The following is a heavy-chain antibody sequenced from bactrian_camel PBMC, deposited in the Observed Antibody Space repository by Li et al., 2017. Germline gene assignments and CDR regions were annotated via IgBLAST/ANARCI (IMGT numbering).Heavy chain of an antibody. CDR3: AADSFRAGGGWYDPVAKSWYNY. CDR1: GYIGSVDS. Sequence: HVQLVESGGGSVQAGGSLRLSCAYSGYIGSVDSMGWFRQAPGKEREGVAAIDSDGRISYADSVKGRFTISKDSAKNTLYLQMNSLKPEDTAMYHCAADSFRAGGGWYDPVAKSWYNYWGQGTQVTV. D-gene: IGHD6*01. CDR2: IDSDGRI. V-gene: IGHV3S53*01. J-gene: IGHJ4*01.